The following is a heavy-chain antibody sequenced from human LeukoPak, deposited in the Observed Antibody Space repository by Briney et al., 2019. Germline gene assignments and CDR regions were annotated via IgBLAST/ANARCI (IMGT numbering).Heavy chain of an antibody. CDR3: ARPYYASSAPPYDY. J-gene: IGHJ4*02. CDR2: ISAYNGNT. V-gene: IGHV1-18*01. Sequence: GASVKVSCKASGYTFTSYGISWVRQAPGQGLEWMGWISAYNGNTNYAQKLQGRVTMTTDTSTSTAYMELRSLRSDDTAVYYCARPYYASSAPPYDYWGQGTLVTVSS. D-gene: IGHD3-22*01. CDR1: GYTFTSYG.